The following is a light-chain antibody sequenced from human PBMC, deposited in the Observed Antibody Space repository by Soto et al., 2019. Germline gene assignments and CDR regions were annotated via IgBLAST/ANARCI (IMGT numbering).Light chain of an antibody. J-gene: IGKJ3*01. CDR2: AAS. CDR1: QDISTY. Sequence: DIQLTQSPSFLSASVGDRVTITCRARQDISTYLAWYQQKPGKAPRLLIYAASTLQCGVPSRFSGIGSGTEFTLTISSLQPEDFATYFCQQLNSYPRGFTFGPGTKVHIK. CDR3: QQLNSYPRGFT. V-gene: IGKV1-9*01.